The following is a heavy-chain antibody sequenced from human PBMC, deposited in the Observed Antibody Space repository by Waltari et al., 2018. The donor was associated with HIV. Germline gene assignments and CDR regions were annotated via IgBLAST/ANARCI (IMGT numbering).Heavy chain of an antibody. CDR2: ISGNSGSI. Sequence: EVQLVESGGGLVQRGTAQGCSSADSGYTLGVFAMHSLRQAPVKSRGWVSIISGNSGSIGYADSVKGRFTISRDNAKNALYLQMNSLRAEDTALYFCAKDIRYSRGDYYYYGMDVWGQGTTVTVSS. V-gene: IGHV3-9*01. D-gene: IGHD3-9*01. J-gene: IGHJ6*02. CDR3: AKDIRYSRGDYYYYGMDV. CDR1: GYTLGVFA.